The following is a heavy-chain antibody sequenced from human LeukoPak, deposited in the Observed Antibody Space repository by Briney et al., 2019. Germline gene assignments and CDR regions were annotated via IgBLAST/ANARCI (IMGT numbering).Heavy chain of an antibody. CDR2: IWYDGSNK. CDR3: AREIRVYYDSSGYSSYYGMDV. J-gene: IGHJ6*02. D-gene: IGHD3-22*01. V-gene: IGHV3-33*08. Sequence: PTGGSLRLSCAASGLTFSSYGMHWVRQAPGKGLEWVAVIWYDGSNKYYADSVKGRFTISRDNSKNTLYLQMNSLRAEDTAVYYCAREIRVYYDSSGYSSYYGMDVWGQGTTVTVSS. CDR1: GLTFSSYG.